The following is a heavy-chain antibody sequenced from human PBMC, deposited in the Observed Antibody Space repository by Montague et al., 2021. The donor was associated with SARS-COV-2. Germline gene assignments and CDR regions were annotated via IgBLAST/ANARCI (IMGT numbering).Heavy chain of an antibody. CDR3: VRDHPYGGPRGAYDI. V-gene: IGHV4-59*01. CDR1: GGSITGYY. D-gene: IGHD4-23*01. Sequence: SETLSLTCTVSGGSITGYYWSWLRRSPGKGLEWIAYIYDGGAVNYNPSLGSRVTISTDTPKNQLSLKVNSVTAADTAVYYCVRDHPYGGPRGAYDIWGQGTVVTVSS. J-gene: IGHJ3*02. CDR2: IYDGGAV.